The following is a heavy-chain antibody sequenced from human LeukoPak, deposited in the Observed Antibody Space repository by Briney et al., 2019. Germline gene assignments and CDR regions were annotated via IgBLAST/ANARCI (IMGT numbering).Heavy chain of an antibody. CDR2: IHSDGST. V-gene: IGHV3-53*01. D-gene: IGHD3-10*01. CDR1: GLSVSNNY. Sequence: GGSLRLSCAASGLSVSNNYMSWVRQAPGKGLEWVSVIHSDGSTYYADSVKGRFTISRDNSKNTLYLQISSLRADDTAVYYCARDVDGGPFDCWGQGTLVTVSS. J-gene: IGHJ4*02. CDR3: ARDVDGGPFDC.